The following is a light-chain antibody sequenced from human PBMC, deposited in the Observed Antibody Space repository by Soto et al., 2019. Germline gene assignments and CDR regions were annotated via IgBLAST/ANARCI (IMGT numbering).Light chain of an antibody. Sequence: DIQMTQSPSSLSASVGDRVTITCRASQGINNNLVWYQQKPGKVPKVLIYAASTLQSGVPSRFSGSGSGTDFNLTIRSRQPEDVATYYCQKYNSAQLTFGGGTTVEIK. CDR1: QGINNN. V-gene: IGKV1-27*01. CDR2: AAS. J-gene: IGKJ4*01. CDR3: QKYNSAQLT.